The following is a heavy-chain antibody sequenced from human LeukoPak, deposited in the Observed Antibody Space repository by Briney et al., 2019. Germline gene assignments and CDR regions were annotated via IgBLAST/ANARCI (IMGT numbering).Heavy chain of an antibody. Sequence: GTSVKVSCKPSGFTFSNSAMQWVRQSRGQRVEWIGGIVVGSGNTNYAQKVQERVTITRDMSTSTAYMELSSLRSEDTAVYYCAADVIYEADWGQGTLVTVSS. CDR2: IVVGSGNT. CDR1: GFTFSNSA. D-gene: IGHD2/OR15-2a*01. V-gene: IGHV1-58*02. J-gene: IGHJ4*02. CDR3: AADVIYEAD.